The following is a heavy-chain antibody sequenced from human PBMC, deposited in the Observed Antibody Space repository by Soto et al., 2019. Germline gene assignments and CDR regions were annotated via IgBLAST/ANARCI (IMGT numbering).Heavy chain of an antibody. CDR3: AIDKIAGRCDY. J-gene: IGHJ4*02. CDR1: GGSFSGYY. V-gene: IGHV4-34*01. Sequence: QVQLQQWGAGLLKPSETLSLTCAVYGGSFSGYYWTWIRQPPGTGLELIGEINHRGSTNYNPSLKGRVTISVDTSKHQFSLMLTAVTAADAAVYYCAIDKIAGRCDYWGQGTRVTASS. D-gene: IGHD2-21*01. CDR2: INHRGST.